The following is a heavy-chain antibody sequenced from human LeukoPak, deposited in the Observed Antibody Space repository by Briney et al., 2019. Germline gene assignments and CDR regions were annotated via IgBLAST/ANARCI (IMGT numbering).Heavy chain of an antibody. Sequence: GGSLRLSCAASGFIFSHYTMTWVRQAPGMGLEWVSSINGSGDATKYADSVMGRFTISRDNSKNTVSLQMNSLRAEDTAVYYCAKSGCGSDGGKLLNYWGQGTLVSASS. CDR3: AKSGCGSDGGKLLNY. J-gene: IGHJ4*02. D-gene: IGHD2-21*01. CDR2: INGSGDAT. CDR1: GFIFSHYT. V-gene: IGHV3-23*01.